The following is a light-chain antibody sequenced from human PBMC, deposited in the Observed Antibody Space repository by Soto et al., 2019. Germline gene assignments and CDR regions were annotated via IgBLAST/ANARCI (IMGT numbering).Light chain of an antibody. CDR3: CSYAGSSTSFI. Sequence: QSVLTQPASVSGSPAQSITISCTGTSSDVGSYNLVSWYQQHPGKAPKLMIYEGSKRPSGVSNRFSGSKSGNTASLTISGLQAEDEADYYCCSYAGSSTSFIFGTGTKVTVL. CDR1: SSDVGSYNL. V-gene: IGLV2-23*01. J-gene: IGLJ1*01. CDR2: EGS.